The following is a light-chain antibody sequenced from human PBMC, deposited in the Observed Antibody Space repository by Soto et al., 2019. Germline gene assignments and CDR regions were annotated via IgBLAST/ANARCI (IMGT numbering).Light chain of an antibody. J-gene: IGKJ2*02. CDR2: SAS. Sequence: EIVMTQSPATLSVSPGERATLSCRASQSISSNLAWYQQKPGQAPSLLLYSASTRATGIPARFSGSGSGTDFTLTISSLQSEDFAVYYCHQYNNWPPGTFGQGTKLEIK. CDR1: QSISSN. V-gene: IGKV3-15*01. CDR3: HQYNNWPPGT.